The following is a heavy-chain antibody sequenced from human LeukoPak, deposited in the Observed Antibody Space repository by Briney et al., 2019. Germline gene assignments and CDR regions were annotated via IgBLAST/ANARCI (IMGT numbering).Heavy chain of an antibody. Sequence: ASVKVSCKASGYTFANYAMHWVRQAPGQSLEWMGWINSANGNTKYSQKFQGRVTMTRDTSTSTVYMELSSLRSEDTAVYYCARANHHPVVFSSAFYKLPFDPWGQGTLVTVSS. V-gene: IGHV1-3*04. CDR2: INSANGNT. CDR1: GYTFANYA. D-gene: IGHD1-14*01. CDR3: ARANHHPVVFSSAFYKLPFDP. J-gene: IGHJ5*02.